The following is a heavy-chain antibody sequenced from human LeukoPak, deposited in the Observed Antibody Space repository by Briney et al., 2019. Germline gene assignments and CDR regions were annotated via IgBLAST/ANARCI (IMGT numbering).Heavy chain of an antibody. V-gene: IGHV4-34*01. CDR2: IYYSGST. CDR1: GGSFSGYY. D-gene: IGHD3-3*01. CDR3: ARDVYYDFWSGPPYYYYMDV. J-gene: IGHJ6*03. Sequence: SETLSLTCAVYGGSFSGYYWSWIRQPPGKGLEWIGSIYYSGSTYYNPSLKSRVTISVDTSKNQFSLKLSSVTAADTAVYYCARDVYYDFWSGPPYYYYMDVWGKGTTVTVSS.